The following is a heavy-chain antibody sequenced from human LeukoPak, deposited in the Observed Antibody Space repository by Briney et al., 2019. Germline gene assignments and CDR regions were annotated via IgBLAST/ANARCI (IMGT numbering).Heavy chain of an antibody. Sequence: GGSLRLSCAASGFTFSSNSMNWVRQAPGKGLEWVSYISSSSRTKYYADSVKGRFTISRDNAKNSLYLQMNSLRAEDTAVYYCARDLSHSSGWYFFDYWGQGTLVTVSS. J-gene: IGHJ4*02. D-gene: IGHD6-19*01. CDR2: ISSSSRTK. CDR3: ARDLSHSSGWYFFDY. V-gene: IGHV3-48*04. CDR1: GFTFSSNS.